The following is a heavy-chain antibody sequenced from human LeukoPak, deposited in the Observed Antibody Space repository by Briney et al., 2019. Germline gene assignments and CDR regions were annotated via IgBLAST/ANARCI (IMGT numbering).Heavy chain of an antibody. CDR1: GFTFGSYV. V-gene: IGHV3-30*03. CDR2: ISYDGSNK. J-gene: IGHJ4*02. D-gene: IGHD3-22*01. CDR3: ARDGDSSGYYYFDY. Sequence: GGSLRLSCAASGFTFGSYVMTWVRQAPGKGLEWVAVISYDGSNKYYADSVKGRFTISRDNSKNTLYLQMNSLRAEDTAVYYCARDGDSSGYYYFDYWGQGTLVTVSS.